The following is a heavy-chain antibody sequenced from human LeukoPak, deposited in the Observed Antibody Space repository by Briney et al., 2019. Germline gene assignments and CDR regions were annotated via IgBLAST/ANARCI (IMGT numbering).Heavy chain of an antibody. Sequence: SETLSLTCAVYGGSFSGYYWSWLRQPPGKGLEGVGEINHSGSTNYNPSLKSRVTISVDTSKNQFSLKLSSVTAADTAVYYCARDADYTALSVFDIWGQGTMVTVPS. CDR1: GGSFSGYY. CDR2: INHSGST. V-gene: IGHV4-34*01. CDR3: ARDADYTALSVFDI. D-gene: IGHD4-17*01. J-gene: IGHJ3*02.